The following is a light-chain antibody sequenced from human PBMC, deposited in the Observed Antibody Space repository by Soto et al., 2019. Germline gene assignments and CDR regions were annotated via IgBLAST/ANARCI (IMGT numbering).Light chain of an antibody. J-gene: IGKJ5*01. CDR3: PQFGSSPPRIT. Sequence: EVVLTQSPGNLSLSPGERATLSCRASQSVGSNLAGYQQKPGQAPRLLIHGASTRATGIPARFSGSGSGTDFTLTIGRLEPEDFAVYYCPQFGSSPPRITFGQGTRLEIK. CDR2: GAS. CDR1: QSVGSN. V-gene: IGKV3-20*01.